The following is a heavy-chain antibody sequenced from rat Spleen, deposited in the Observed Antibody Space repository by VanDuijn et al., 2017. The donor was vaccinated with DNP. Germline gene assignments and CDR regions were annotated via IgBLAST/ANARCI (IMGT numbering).Heavy chain of an antibody. D-gene: IGHD3-7*01. CDR2: IKAKSNNYVT. J-gene: IGHJ3*01. V-gene: IGHV6-8*01. CDR1: GFTFSNAW. CDR3: LSDFL. Sequence: EVQLVETGGSLVQPGKSLKLTCATSGFTFSNAWMYWVRQSPEKQLEWVAQIKAKSNNYVTYYAESVKGRFTISRDDSKSSVYLQMKSLKEEDTAIYYCLSDFLWGQGTLVTVSS.